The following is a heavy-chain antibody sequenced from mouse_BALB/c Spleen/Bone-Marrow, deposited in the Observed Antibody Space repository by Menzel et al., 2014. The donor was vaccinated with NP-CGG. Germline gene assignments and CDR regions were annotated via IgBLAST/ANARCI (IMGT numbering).Heavy chain of an antibody. CDR1: GFSLTSYG. J-gene: IGHJ3*01. D-gene: IGHD1-2*01. CDR2: IWAGGST. V-gene: IGHV2-9*02. CDR3: ARVFTTATWGFAY. Sequence: VKLVESGPGLVAPSQSLSITCTVSGFSLTSYGLHWVRQSPGKGLEWLGAIWAGGSTNYNSALMSRLSITKDNSKNXVFLEMDSLQTDDTAMYYCARVFTTATWGFAYWGQGTLVTVSA.